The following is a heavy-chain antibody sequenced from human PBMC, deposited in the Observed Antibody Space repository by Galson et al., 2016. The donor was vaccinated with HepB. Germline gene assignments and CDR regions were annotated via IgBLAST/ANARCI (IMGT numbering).Heavy chain of an antibody. J-gene: IGHJ4*02. Sequence: SLRLSCAASGFTFRNYWMHWVRQAPGKGLVWVARIDGVGGSITYAGSVNGRFTISRDNAKNTLYLEMNSLRVEDTAVYYCARGSQGFYWGQGTLVTVSS. V-gene: IGHV3-74*01. CDR2: IDGVGGSI. CDR1: GFTFRNYW. CDR3: ARGSQGFY.